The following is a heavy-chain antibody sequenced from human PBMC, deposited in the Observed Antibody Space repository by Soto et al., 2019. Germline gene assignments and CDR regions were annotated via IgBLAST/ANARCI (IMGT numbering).Heavy chain of an antibody. Sequence: SETLSLTCTVSGGSISSYYWSWIRQPPGKGLEWIGYIYYSGSTNYNPSLKSRVTISVDTSKNQFSLKLSSVTAADTAVYYCARGGYSYGYYYYYGMDVWGQGTTVTVSS. CDR1: GGSISSYY. D-gene: IGHD5-18*01. V-gene: IGHV4-59*01. CDR2: IYYSGST. CDR3: ARGGYSYGYYYYYGMDV. J-gene: IGHJ6*02.